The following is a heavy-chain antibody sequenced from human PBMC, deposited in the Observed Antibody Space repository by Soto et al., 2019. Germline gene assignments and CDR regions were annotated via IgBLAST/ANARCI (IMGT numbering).Heavy chain of an antibody. V-gene: IGHV1-18*04. J-gene: IGHJ6*02. D-gene: IGHD1-26*01. Sequence: ASVKVSCKASGYTFTSYGISWVRQAPGQGLEWMGWISAYNGNTNYAQKLQGRVTMTADTSTSTAYMELRSLRSDDTAVYYCASRRPPYSGSYYYGMDVWGQGTTVTVSS. CDR1: GYTFTSYG. CDR3: ASRRPPYSGSYYYGMDV. CDR2: ISAYNGNT.